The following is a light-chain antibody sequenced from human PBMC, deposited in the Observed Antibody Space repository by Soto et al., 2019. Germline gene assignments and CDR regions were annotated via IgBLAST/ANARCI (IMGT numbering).Light chain of an antibody. V-gene: IGKV3-20*01. CDR3: QQFGSSVT. CDR1: QSVSSY. J-gene: IGKJ5*01. CDR2: RTS. Sequence: EIMLTQSPATLSLSPGERATLSFRASQSVSSYLAWYQQKPGQAPRLLIYRTSTRATGIPDRFSGSGSGTDFTLTISRLEPEDFAVYYCQQFGSSVTFGQGTRLENK.